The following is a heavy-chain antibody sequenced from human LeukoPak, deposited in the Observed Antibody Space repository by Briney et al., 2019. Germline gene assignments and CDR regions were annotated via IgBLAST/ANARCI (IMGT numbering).Heavy chain of an antibody. CDR3: ARGKGDESYFDY. Sequence: GGSPRLSCAASGFTFSSYGMHWVRQAPGKGLEWVSVIYSGGSTYYADSVKGRFTISRDNSKNTLYLQMNSLRAEDTAVYYCARGKGDESYFDYWGQGTLVTVSS. CDR2: IYSGGST. CDR1: GFTFSSYG. D-gene: IGHD3-10*01. V-gene: IGHV3-53*01. J-gene: IGHJ4*02.